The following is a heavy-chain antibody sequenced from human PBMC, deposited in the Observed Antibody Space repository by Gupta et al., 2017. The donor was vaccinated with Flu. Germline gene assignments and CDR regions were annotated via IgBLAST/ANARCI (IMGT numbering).Heavy chain of an antibody. CDR1: GFTFSTYW. Sequence: EVQLVESGGGLVQPGGSLRLSCAASGFTFSTYWMNWVRQAPGKGLEWVANINQDGSEKYYVNSVKGRFTISRDNAKNSLYLQMNSLRAEDTALYYGATVSGSYYQRDSWGQGTLVTVSS. CDR2: INQDGSEK. V-gene: IGHV3-7*01. D-gene: IGHD1-26*01. J-gene: IGHJ4*02. CDR3: ATVSGSYYQRDS.